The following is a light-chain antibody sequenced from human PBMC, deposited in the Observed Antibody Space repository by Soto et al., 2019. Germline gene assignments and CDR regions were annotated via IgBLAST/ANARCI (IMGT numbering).Light chain of an antibody. V-gene: IGKV1-5*03. J-gene: IGKJ1*01. CDR1: QSISSW. CDR2: KAS. CDR3: QQYATYLWT. Sequence: DIQMTQSPSTLSASLGDRVTITCRASQSISSWLAWYQQKPGKAPKLLIYKASSLESGVPSRFSGSESGTEFTLTISSLQPDDFATYYCQQYATYLWTFGQGTKVEIK.